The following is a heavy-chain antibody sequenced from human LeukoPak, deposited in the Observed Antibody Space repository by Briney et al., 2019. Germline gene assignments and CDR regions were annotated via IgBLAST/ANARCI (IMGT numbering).Heavy chain of an antibody. CDR2: LYYSGNT. V-gene: IGHV4-31*03. CDR3: ASSSPRIMITFGGFDI. Sequence: PSETLSLTCTVSGDSISIGSYYWSWIRQHPGKGLESIGYLYYSGNTYYTPSLKSRVTISVDMSKNQFSLNLSSVTAADTAVYYCASSSPRIMITFGGFDIWGQGTMVTVSS. CDR1: GDSISIGSYY. J-gene: IGHJ3*02. D-gene: IGHD3-16*01.